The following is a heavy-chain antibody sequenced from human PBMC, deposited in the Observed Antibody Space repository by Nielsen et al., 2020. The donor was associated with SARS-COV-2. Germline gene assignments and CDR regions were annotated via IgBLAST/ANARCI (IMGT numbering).Heavy chain of an antibody. CDR1: GLTFSNYM. V-gene: IGHV3-23*01. D-gene: IGHD6-19*01. CDR2: ISGSISGSAGNT. CDR3: AKEYSSGWHTDH. J-gene: IGHJ4*02. Sequence: GESLKISCAASGLTFSNYMMSWVRQVPGKGLEWVSSISGSISGSAGNTDYADSVKGRFTVSRDNPKNMLYLQMNSLRAEDTAVYFCAKEYSSGWHTDHWGRGTLVTVSS.